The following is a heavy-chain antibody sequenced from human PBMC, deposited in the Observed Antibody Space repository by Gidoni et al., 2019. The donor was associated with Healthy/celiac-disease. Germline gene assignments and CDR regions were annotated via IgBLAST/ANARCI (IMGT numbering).Heavy chain of an antibody. Sequence: KPGGSLRHSCADSGFTFSSYSMNWVRQAPEKGLEWVSSISSSSSYIYYADSVKGRFTISRDNAKNSLYLQMNSLRAEDTAVYYCARDHDGSGYFICIDVWGQGTTVTVSS. CDR2: ISSSSSYI. CDR1: GFTFSSYS. V-gene: IGHV3-21*01. J-gene: IGHJ6*02. D-gene: IGHD3-22*01. CDR3: ARDHDGSGYFICIDV.